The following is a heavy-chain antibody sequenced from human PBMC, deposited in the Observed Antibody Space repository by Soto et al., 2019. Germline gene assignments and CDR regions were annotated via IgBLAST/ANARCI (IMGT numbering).Heavy chain of an antibody. V-gene: IGHV4-34*01. CDR3: ARAVDYYDSSGYSA. CDR1: GGLVSSYC. CDR2: INHSGST. J-gene: IGHJ5*02. D-gene: IGHD3-22*01. Sequence: SGSVWLSCAVCGGLVSSYCWSLIRQPPGKGLEWIGEINHSGSTNYNPSLKSRVTISVDTSKNQFSLKLSSVTAADTAVYYCARAVDYYDSSGYSAWGQGTLVTVSS.